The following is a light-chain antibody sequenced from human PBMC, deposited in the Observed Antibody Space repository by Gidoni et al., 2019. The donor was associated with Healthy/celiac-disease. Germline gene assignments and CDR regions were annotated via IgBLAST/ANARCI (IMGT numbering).Light chain of an antibody. CDR2: AAS. J-gene: IGKJ4*01. CDR3: QQLNSYPFT. V-gene: IGKV1-9*01. Sequence: IQLTQSPSCLSASVADRVTITCRASQGISSYLAWYQHKPGKAPKLLIYAASTLQSGVPSRFSGSGSGTEFTLTISSLQPEDFATYYCQQLNSYPFTFGGGTKVEIK. CDR1: QGISSY.